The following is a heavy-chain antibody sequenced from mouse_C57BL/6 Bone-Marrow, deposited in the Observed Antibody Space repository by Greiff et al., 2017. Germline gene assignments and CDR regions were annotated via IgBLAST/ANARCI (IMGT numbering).Heavy chain of an antibody. V-gene: IGHV1-55*01. CDR3: ARSFITTVAPAWFAY. D-gene: IGHD1-1*01. CDR1: GYTFTSYW. J-gene: IGHJ3*01. Sequence: QVQLQQPGAELVKPGASVKMSCKASGYTFTSYWITWVKQRPGQGLEWIGDIYPGSGSTNYNEKFQSKATLTVDTSSSTAYMQLSSLTSEDSAVYYCARSFITTVAPAWFAYWGQGTLVTVSA. CDR2: IYPGSGST.